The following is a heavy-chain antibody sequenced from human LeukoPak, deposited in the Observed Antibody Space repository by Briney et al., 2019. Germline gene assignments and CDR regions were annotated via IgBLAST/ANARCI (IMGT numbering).Heavy chain of an antibody. CDR2: IYYSGST. V-gene: IGHV4-59*01. CDR1: GGSINSYY. CDR3: ARGSVYFDS. Sequence: PSETLSLTCTVSGGSINSYYWSWIRQPPGRGLEWIGDIYYSGSTIYNPSLKSRVTISVDMSKNQFSLKVSSVTAADTAVYYCARGSVYFDSWGQGTLVTVSS. J-gene: IGHJ4*02.